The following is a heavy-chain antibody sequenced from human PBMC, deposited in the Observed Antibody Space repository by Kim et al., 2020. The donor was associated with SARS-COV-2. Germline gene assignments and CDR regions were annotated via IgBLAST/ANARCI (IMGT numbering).Heavy chain of an antibody. V-gene: IGHV6-1*01. D-gene: IGHD1-1*01. J-gene: IGHJ4*02. Sequence: DYAVSVKSRITINPDASKNQFSLQLNAVTPEDTAVYYCARGLGTTGKFDYWGQGTLVTVSS. CDR3: ARGLGTTGKFDY.